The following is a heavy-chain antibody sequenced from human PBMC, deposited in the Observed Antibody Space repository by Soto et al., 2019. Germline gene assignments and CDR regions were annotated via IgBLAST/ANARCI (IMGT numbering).Heavy chain of an antibody. J-gene: IGHJ4*02. V-gene: IGHV3-33*01. CDR3: ARGFGYCSSTSCYGSSGLDY. Sequence: QVQLVESGGGVVQPGRSLRLSCAASGFTFSSYDMHWVRQAPGKGLEWVAVIWYDGSNKYYADSVKGRFTISRDNSKNTLYLQMNSLRAEDTAVYYCARGFGYCSSTSCYGSSGLDYWGQGTLVTVSS. D-gene: IGHD2-2*01. CDR1: GFTFSSYD. CDR2: IWYDGSNK.